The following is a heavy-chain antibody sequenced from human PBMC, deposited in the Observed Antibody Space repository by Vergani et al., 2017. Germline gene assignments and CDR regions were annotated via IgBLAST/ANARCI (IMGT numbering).Heavy chain of an antibody. CDR3: AKDLSSSWLNKYYYYGMDV. D-gene: IGHD6-13*01. J-gene: IGHJ6*02. Sequence: VQLVESGGGVVQPGRSLRLSCAASGFTFSSYAMSWVRQAPGKGLEWVSAISGSGGSTYYADSVKGRFTISRDTSKNTLYLQMNSLRAEDTAVYYCAKDLSSSWLNKYYYYGMDVWGQGTTVTVSS. V-gene: IGHV3-23*04. CDR1: GFTFSSYA. CDR2: ISGSGGST.